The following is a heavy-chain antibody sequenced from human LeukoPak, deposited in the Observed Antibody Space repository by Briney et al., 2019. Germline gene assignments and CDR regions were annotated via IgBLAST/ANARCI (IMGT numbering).Heavy chain of an antibody. CDR3: ARYCSGGSCYSTNRNDY. D-gene: IGHD2-15*01. CDR1: GGSFSGYY. V-gene: IGHV4-34*01. J-gene: IGHJ4*02. CDR2: INHSGST. Sequence: SETLSLTCAVYGGSFSGYYWSWIRQPPGKGLEWIGEINHSGSTNYNPSLKSRVTISVDTSKNQFSLKLSSVTAADTAVYYCARYCSGGSCYSTNRNDYWGQGTLVTVSS.